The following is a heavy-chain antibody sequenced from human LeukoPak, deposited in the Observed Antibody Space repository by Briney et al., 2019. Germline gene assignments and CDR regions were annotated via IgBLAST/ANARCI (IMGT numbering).Heavy chain of an antibody. CDR2: MSFDVNNK. Sequence: GGSLRLSCAASGFTFSAYYMSWVRQAPGKGLEWVATMSFDVNNKYYADSVRGRFTISRDNSKNTLYLQMNSLGAEDTAVYSCARGYCTSSSCYNDYWGQGTLVTVSS. V-gene: IGHV3-30*03. CDR1: GFTFSAYY. J-gene: IGHJ4*02. D-gene: IGHD2-2*02. CDR3: ARGYCTSSSCYNDY.